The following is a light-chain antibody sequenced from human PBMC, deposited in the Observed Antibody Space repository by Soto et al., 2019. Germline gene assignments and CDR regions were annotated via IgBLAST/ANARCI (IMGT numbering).Light chain of an antibody. Sequence: DIVMTQSPDSLAVSPGERATINCRSSQNILYSSNKNNYLAWYQQKPGQPPKLRIYWASTRQSGVPDRFSGSGSGTDFTLTISSLQAEDVAVYYCQQYYNLPYTFGQGTKLEIK. V-gene: IGKV4-1*01. CDR1: QNILYSSNKNNY. J-gene: IGKJ2*01. CDR2: WAS. CDR3: QQYYNLPYT.